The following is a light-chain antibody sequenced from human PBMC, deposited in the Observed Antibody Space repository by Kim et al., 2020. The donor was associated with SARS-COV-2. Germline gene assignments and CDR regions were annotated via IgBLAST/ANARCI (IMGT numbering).Light chain of an antibody. J-gene: IGKJ2*01. CDR3: QMYNSSSYI. Sequence: SAAVGDRVTITCRACQRVSRRLAWYQQKPGNAPTLLLHQTSCLDSGVLSRFSGSGSGTEFTLGLSSMQSADFAIYHCQMYNSSSYIFGQGTKL. V-gene: IGKV1-5*03. CDR1: QRVSRR. CDR2: QTS.